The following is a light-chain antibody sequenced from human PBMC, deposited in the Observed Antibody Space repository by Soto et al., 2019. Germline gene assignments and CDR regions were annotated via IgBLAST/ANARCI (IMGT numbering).Light chain of an antibody. J-gene: IGKJ5*01. CDR1: QSVSSF. CDR3: QQRSNWPIT. V-gene: IGKV3-11*01. Sequence: EIVLTQSPATLSLSPVERATLSCRASQSVSSFLAWYQQQVGQAPRLLIYDGSNRATGIPARFSGSGSGTEFTLTITSLQSEDFAVYYCQQRSNWPITFGQGTRLEIK. CDR2: DGS.